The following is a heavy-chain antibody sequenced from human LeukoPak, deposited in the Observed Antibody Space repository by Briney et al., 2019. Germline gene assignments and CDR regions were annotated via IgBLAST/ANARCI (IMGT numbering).Heavy chain of an antibody. Sequence: GGSLRLSCAASGFTLSSYSMNWVRQAPGKGLEWVSYISSSSTIIYYADSVKGRFTISRDNAKNSLYLQMNSLRAEDTAVYYCARHGYNYGSSSGWFDPWGQGTLVTVSS. J-gene: IGHJ5*02. CDR3: ARHGYNYGSSSGWFDP. V-gene: IGHV3-48*01. CDR2: ISSSSTII. D-gene: IGHD5-18*01. CDR1: GFTLSSYS.